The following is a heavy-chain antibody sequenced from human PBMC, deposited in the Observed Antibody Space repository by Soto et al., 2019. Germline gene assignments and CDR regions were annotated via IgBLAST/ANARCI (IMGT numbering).Heavy chain of an antibody. CDR3: ARVSGSYYYGMDV. CDR1: GGSISRSDW. CDR2: IYHSGST. V-gene: IGHV4-4*02. D-gene: IGHD1-26*01. Sequence: QVQLQESGPGLVKPSGTLSLTCAVCGGSISRSDWWSRVCQPPGKGLEWIGEIYHSGSTNYNPSLKRRVTISVDKSKNQFSLKLSSVTAADTAVYYCARVSGSYYYGMDVWGQGTTVTVSS. J-gene: IGHJ6*02.